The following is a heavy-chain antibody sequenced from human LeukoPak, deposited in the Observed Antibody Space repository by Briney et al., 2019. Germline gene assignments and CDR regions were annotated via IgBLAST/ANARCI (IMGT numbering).Heavy chain of an antibody. CDR1: GYTFTSYD. Sequence: ASVKVSCKASGYTFTSYDIIWVRQATGQGLEWMGWMNPNSGNTGYAQKFQGRVTMTRNTSISTAYMELSSLRSEDTAVYYCARGKDIVVVPAAIAFDPWGQGTLVTVSS. V-gene: IGHV1-8*01. CDR2: MNPNSGNT. CDR3: ARGKDIVVVPAAIAFDP. D-gene: IGHD2-2*01. J-gene: IGHJ5*02.